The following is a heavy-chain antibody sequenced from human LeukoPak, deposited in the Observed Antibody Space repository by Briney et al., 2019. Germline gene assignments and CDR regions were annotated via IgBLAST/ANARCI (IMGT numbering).Heavy chain of an antibody. CDR3: ATSTVGASVIFDD. CDR2: VDPKDGET. D-gene: IGHD1-26*01. Sequence: ASVKVSCKVSGYTFTDYYMHWVQQAPGKGLEWMGLVDPKDGETIYAEKFQGRVTITAYTSTDTTYMELSSLRYEDTAVYYCATSTVGASVIFDDWGQGTLVTVSS. V-gene: IGHV1-69-2*01. J-gene: IGHJ4*02. CDR1: GYTFTDYY.